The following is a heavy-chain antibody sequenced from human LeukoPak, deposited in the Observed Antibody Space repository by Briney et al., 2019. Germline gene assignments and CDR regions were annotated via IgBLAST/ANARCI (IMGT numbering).Heavy chain of an antibody. J-gene: IGHJ6*03. CDR1: GGSFSGYY. D-gene: IGHD2-2*01. V-gene: IGHV4-34*01. Sequence: SETLSLTCAVYGGSFSGYYWSWIRQPPGKGLEWIGEINHSGSTNYNPSLKSRVATSVDTPKNQFSLKLSSVTAADTAVYYCARSKYGSTPAAPRPMDVWGKGTSVTVSS. CDR3: ARSKYGSTPAAPRPMDV. CDR2: INHSGST.